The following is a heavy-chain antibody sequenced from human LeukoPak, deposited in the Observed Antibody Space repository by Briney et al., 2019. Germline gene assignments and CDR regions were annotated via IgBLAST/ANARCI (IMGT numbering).Heavy chain of an antibody. D-gene: IGHD1-26*01. CDR3: ARAPLRPYSGSYPVDY. J-gene: IGHJ4*02. Sequence: ASVKVSCRASGGTFSSYAISWVRQAPGQGLEWMGWINPNSGGTNYAQKLQGRVTMTTDTSTSTAYMELRSLRSDDTAVYYCARAPLRPYSGSYPVDYWGQGTLVTVSS. CDR1: GGTFSSYA. V-gene: IGHV1-18*01. CDR2: INPNSGGT.